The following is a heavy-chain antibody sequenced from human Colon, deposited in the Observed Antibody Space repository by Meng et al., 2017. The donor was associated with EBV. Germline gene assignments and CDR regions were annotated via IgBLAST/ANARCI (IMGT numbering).Heavy chain of an antibody. CDR2: INPNSGGT. CDR1: GYTFTDYY. CDR3: AHQAVAGTRGWFDP. D-gene: IGHD6-19*01. Sequence: QVQLVKSGAEVKKPGASVKVSCKASGYTFTDYYIHWVRQAPGQGLEWMGRINPNSGGTNYAQKFQGRVTMTRDTSISTAYMELSRLRSDDTAVYYCAHQAVAGTRGWFDPWGQGTLVTVFS. V-gene: IGHV1-2*06. J-gene: IGHJ5*02.